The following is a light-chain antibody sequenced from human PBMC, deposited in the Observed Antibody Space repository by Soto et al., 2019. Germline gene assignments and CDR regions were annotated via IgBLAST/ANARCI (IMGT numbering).Light chain of an antibody. CDR2: AAS. Sequence: ESVLTQSPGTLSLSPGERAALSCRASQSVSSSYLAWYQQKSGQAPRLLIYAASTRATGIPDRFSGSGSGTDFTLTISSLQPDDFATYYCQHYNSYSETFGQGTKVELK. CDR1: QSVSSSY. J-gene: IGKJ1*01. CDR3: QHYNSYSET. V-gene: IGKV3-20*01.